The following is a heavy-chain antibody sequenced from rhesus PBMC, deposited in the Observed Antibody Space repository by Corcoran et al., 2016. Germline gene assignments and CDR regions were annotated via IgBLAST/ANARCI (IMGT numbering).Heavy chain of an antibody. J-gene: IGHJ4*01. CDR1: GGSISGYW. CDR3: ERRCTGSGCHNY. V-gene: IGHV4-165*01. D-gene: IGHD2-21*01. Sequence: QLQLQESGSGLVRPSVTLSLTRAVSGGSISGYWRIWSRSTPGKGLEWVGRIDSSSRTDYNPSLKSRVTNSRDTSKNQFSLKLSSVAAAESAVYCCERRCTGSGCHNYWGQGVLVTVSS. CDR2: IDSSSRT.